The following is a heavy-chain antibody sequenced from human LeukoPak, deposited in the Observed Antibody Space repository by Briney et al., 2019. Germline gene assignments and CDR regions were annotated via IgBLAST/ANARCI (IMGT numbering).Heavy chain of an antibody. D-gene: IGHD3-16*01. CDR1: GFTFSSYA. CDR2: ISGSGGST. Sequence: GGSLRFSCAASGFTFSSYAMSWVRQAPGKGLEWVSAISGSGGSTYYADSVKGRFTISRDNSKNTLYLQMNSLRAEDTAVYYCAKDSTSRGENWFDPWGQGTLVTVSS. V-gene: IGHV3-23*01. CDR3: AKDSTSRGENWFDP. J-gene: IGHJ5*02.